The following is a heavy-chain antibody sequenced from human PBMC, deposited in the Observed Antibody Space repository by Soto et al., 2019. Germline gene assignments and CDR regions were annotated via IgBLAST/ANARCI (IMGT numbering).Heavy chain of an antibody. CDR2: ISWNSGSI. V-gene: IGHV3-9*01. CDR1: GGKFDDYC. CDR3: ATDRGVQTVTAHYF. J-gene: IGHJ2*01. Sequence: SLRLSWGAAGGKFDDYCVRWVRQAQGKGLEWVSGISWNSGSIGYADSVKGRFTISRDNATNSLYLQMNSLRAEDTALYYCATDRGVQTVTAHYF. D-gene: IGHD3-10*01.